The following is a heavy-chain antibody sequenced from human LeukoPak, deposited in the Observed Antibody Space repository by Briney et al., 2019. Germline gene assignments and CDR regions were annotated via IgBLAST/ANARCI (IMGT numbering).Heavy chain of an antibody. CDR2: ISGSGTT. J-gene: IGHJ3*02. V-gene: IGHV3-23*01. D-gene: IGHD3-22*01. Sequence: GGSLRLSCAASGFTFSSYAMSWVRQAPGKGLEWVSAISGSGTTYYTDSVKGRFTISRDKSTNTLSLQMNSLRAEDTAVYYCASPKMKLLLRDAFDIWGQGAMVTVSS. CDR3: ASPKMKLLLRDAFDI. CDR1: GFTFSSYA.